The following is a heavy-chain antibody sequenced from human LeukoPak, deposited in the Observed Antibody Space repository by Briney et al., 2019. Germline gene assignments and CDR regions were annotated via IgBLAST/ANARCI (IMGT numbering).Heavy chain of an antibody. CDR2: TVGGGDGT. V-gene: IGHV3-23*01. D-gene: IGHD4-11*01. Sequence: GGSLRLSCAASGFTFINAWMTWVRQAPGKGLEWVAVTVGGGDGTYYADSVKGRFTISRDNSNNTLYLQMNSLRAEDTAVYYCAKLTTSWGQGTLVTVSS. J-gene: IGHJ4*02. CDR3: AKLTTS. CDR1: GFTFINAW.